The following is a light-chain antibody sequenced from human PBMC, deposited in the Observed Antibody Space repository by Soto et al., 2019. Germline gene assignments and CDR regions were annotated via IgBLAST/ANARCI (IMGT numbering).Light chain of an antibody. CDR3: HQYGDSPKT. CDR2: DVS. J-gene: IGKJ3*01. Sequence: EIVLTQSPGTLSLSPGDRATLSCRASQRVRSSYLAWYQQKPGQAPKLLIFDVSSRATDIPDRFSGSGSGTDFTLTFSRLEPEDFAVYFCHQYGDSPKTFGPGTKLEIK. CDR1: QRVRSSY. V-gene: IGKV3-20*01.